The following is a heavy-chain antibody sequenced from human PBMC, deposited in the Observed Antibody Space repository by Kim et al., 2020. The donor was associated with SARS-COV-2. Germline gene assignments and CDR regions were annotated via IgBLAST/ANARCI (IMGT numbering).Heavy chain of an antibody. Sequence: SETLSLTCAVYGGSFSGYYWSWIRQPPGKGLEWIGEINHSGSTNYNPSLKSRVTISVDTSKNQFSLKLSSVTAADTAVYYCARGATMVRGGPLDYWGQGTLVTVSS. CDR1: GGSFSGYY. J-gene: IGHJ4*02. D-gene: IGHD3-10*01. CDR3: ARGATMVRGGPLDY. CDR2: INHSGST. V-gene: IGHV4-34*01.